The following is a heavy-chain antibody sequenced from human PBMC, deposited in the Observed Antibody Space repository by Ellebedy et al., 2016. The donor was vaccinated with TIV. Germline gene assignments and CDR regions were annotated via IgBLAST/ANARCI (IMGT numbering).Heavy chain of an antibody. V-gene: IGHV3-33*07. J-gene: IGHJ4*02. CDR1: GFTFSTYA. CDR2: IYYDGSEQ. D-gene: IGHD2-21*02. CDR3: ASDLLAYCGGDCYLDS. Sequence: GESLKISXTASGFTFSTYAMYWVRLAPGKGLEWVALIYYDGSEQFYTDSVKGRFTVSRDNSRNTLYLQMNSLRAEDTAVYYCASDLLAYCGGDCYLDSWGQGTLVTVSS.